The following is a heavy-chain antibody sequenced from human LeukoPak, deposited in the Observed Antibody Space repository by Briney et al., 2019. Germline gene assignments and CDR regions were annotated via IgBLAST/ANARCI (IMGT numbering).Heavy chain of an antibody. V-gene: IGHV4-39*01. CDR3: ASSGSLTTADY. CDR2: IYYSGST. D-gene: IGHD4/OR15-4a*01. CDR1: GGSISSSSYY. J-gene: IGHJ4*02. Sequence: SETVSLTCTVSGGSISSSSYYWGWIRQPPGKGLERIGSIYYSGSTYYNPSLKSRVTISVDTSKNQFSLKLSSVTAADTAVYYCASSGSLTTADYWGQGTLVTVSS.